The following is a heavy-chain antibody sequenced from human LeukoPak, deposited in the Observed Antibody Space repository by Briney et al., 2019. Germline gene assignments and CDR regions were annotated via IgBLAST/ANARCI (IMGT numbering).Heavy chain of an antibody. V-gene: IGHV3-23*01. CDR1: GFTFSSYA. Sequence: PGGSLRLSCAASGFTFSSYAMSWVRQAPGKGLEWVSAISGSGGSTYYADSVKGRFTISRDNSKNTLYLQMNSLRAEDTAVYYCAKAVTMIVVVPPFDYWGQGTLVTVSS. J-gene: IGHJ4*02. CDR2: ISGSGGST. D-gene: IGHD3-22*01. CDR3: AKAVTMIVVVPPFDY.